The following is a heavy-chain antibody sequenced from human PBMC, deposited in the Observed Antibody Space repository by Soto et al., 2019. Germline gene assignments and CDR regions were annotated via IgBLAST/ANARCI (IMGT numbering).Heavy chain of an antibody. Sequence: QVQLVQSGAEVKKPGASVKVSCKASGGTFSSYAISWVRQAPGQGLEWMGGIIPIFGTANYAQKFQGRVTITADESTSTAYMELSSLRSEDTAVYYCARGQYVAAAGNYYYYGMDVWGQGTTVTVSS. CDR3: ARGQYVAAAGNYYYYGMDV. D-gene: IGHD6-13*01. CDR2: IIPIFGTA. V-gene: IGHV1-69*01. J-gene: IGHJ6*02. CDR1: GGTFSSYA.